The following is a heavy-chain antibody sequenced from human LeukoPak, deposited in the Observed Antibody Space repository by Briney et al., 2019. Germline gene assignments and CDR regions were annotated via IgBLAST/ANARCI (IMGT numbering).Heavy chain of an antibody. CDR2: ISSSSSYI. V-gene: IGHV3-21*01. D-gene: IGHD3-10*01. J-gene: IGHJ4*02. CDR1: RFTFSSYS. CDR3: ARDVGRGSYYGSGSYSDY. Sequence: PGGSLRLSCAASRFTFSSYSMNWVRQAPGKGLEWVSSISSSSSYIYYADSVKGRFTISRDNAKNSLYLQMNSLRAEDTAVYYCARDVGRGSYYGSGSYSDYWGQGTLVTVSS.